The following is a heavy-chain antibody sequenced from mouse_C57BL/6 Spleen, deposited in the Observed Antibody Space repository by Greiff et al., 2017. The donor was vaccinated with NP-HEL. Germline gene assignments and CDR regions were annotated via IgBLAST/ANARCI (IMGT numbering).Heavy chain of an antibody. CDR2: INPYNGGT. CDR3: APLGNYYAMDY. D-gene: IGHD2-1*01. CDR1: GYTFTDYY. V-gene: IGHV1-19*01. J-gene: IGHJ4*01. Sequence: EVKLMESGPVLVKPGASVKMSCKASGYTFTDYYMNWVKQSHGKSLEWIGVINPYNGGTSYNQKFKGKATLTVDKSSSTAYMELNSLTSEDSAVYYCAPLGNYYAMDYWGQGTSVTVSS.